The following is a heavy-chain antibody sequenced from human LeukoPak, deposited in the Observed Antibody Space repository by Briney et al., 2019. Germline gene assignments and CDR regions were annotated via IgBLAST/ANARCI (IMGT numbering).Heavy chain of an antibody. CDR1: GFTFSDYY. CDR2: IGSSGSTI. J-gene: IGHJ4*02. D-gene: IGHD6-19*01. CDR3: ARDSSGWYSQFDY. Sequence: GGSLRLSCAASGFTFSDYYMSWIRQAPGKGLEWVSYIGSSGSTIYYADSVKGRFTISRDNSKNTVHLQMNSLRVEDTAVYYCARDSSGWYSQFDYWGQGTLVTVSS. V-gene: IGHV3-11*01.